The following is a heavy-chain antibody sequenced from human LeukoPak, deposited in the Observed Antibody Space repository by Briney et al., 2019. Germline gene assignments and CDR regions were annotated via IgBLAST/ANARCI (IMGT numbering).Heavy chain of an antibody. Sequence: SETLSLTCTVSGGSISSYYWSWIRQPPGKGLEWIGYIYYSGSTNYNPSLKSRVTISVDTSKNQFSLKLSSVTAADTTVYYCARHGGYSNGWPDFFDYWGQGTLVTVSS. J-gene: IGHJ4*02. D-gene: IGHD6-19*01. CDR2: IYYSGST. V-gene: IGHV4-59*08. CDR1: GGSISSYY. CDR3: ARHGGYSNGWPDFFDY.